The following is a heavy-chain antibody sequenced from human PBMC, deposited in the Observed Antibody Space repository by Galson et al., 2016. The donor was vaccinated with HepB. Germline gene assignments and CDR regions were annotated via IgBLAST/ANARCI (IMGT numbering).Heavy chain of an antibody. V-gene: IGHV1-69*02. J-gene: IGHJ4*02. CDR2: LIPILGIA. Sequence: SVKVSCKASGGTFTTYPITWVRQAPGQGPECLGRLIPILGIAYYAQKLQGRGTITADKSTSTAYMELSSLRSEDTAVYYCARQKAVFALYYFDYWGQGTLVTVSS. CDR3: ARQKAVFALYYFDY. CDR1: GGTFTTYP.